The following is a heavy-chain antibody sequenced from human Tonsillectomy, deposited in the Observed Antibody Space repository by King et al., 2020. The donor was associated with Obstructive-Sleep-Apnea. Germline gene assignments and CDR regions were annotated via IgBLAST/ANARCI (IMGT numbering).Heavy chain of an antibody. CDR2: LSGSGDSI. CDR3: AKASSSGWWLDY. D-gene: IGHD6-19*01. CDR1: GFTFSQYA. Sequence: VQLVESGGGLVQPGGSLRLSCAASGFTFSQYAMNWVRQAPGKGLEWVLGLSGSGDSIYYTDSVKGRFTNSRDNSKNTLYLQMNSLRAEDTPLYYCAKASSSGWWLDYWGQGTLDTVSS. J-gene: IGHJ4*02. V-gene: IGHV3-23*04.